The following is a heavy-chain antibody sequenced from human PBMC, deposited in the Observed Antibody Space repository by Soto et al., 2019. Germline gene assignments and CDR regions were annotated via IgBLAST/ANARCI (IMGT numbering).Heavy chain of an antibody. CDR3: VRVLKYRRVTGNWFDS. CDR1: GYTFANYG. V-gene: IGHV1-18*04. CDR2: ISGNNGAT. J-gene: IGHJ5*01. Sequence: QVQLMQSGNEVKKPGASVTVSCKASGYTFANYGISWVRQAPGQGLEWMGWISGNNGATNFAPKVQDRITMTLDTSMGVAPLTLRSLRSDDTAIYYCVRVLKYRRVTGNWFDSWGQGTLVTVST. D-gene: IGHD1-1*01.